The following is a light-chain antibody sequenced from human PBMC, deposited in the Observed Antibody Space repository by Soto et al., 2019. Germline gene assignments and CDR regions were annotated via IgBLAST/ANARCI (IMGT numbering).Light chain of an antibody. CDR3: QQYGSSPRT. Sequence: EIVLTQSPGTLSLSPGEGATLSCRASQRVASSFLAWYQQKPGQAPRLLIYGASSRATGIPDRFSGSGFGTDFTPTISRLEPEDFAVYYCQQYGSSPRTFGQGTKVDI. CDR1: QRVASSF. V-gene: IGKV3-20*01. J-gene: IGKJ1*01. CDR2: GAS.